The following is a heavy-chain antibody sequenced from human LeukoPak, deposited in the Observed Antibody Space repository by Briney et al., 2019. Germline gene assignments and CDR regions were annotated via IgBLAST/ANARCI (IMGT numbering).Heavy chain of an antibody. CDR2: ISSNGGST. J-gene: IGHJ4*02. V-gene: IGHV3-64*01. Sequence: GGSLRLSCAASGFTFSSYAMHWVRQAPGKGLEYVSAISSNGGSTYYANSMKGRFTISRDNSKNTLYLQMGSLRAEDMAVYYCARGYDFWSGYWSHSDYWGQGTLVTVSS. CDR1: GFTFSSYA. CDR3: ARGYDFWSGYWSHSDY. D-gene: IGHD3-3*01.